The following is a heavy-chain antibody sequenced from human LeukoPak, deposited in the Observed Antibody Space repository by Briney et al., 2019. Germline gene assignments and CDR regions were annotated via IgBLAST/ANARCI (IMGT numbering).Heavy chain of an antibody. Sequence: ASVKVSCKASGYTFTGCFMQWVRQAPGQGLEWMGWINPNSGITNFAQKFQDRASMTRDTSISTFHMELSRLTSDDTAVYYCESDRLSYFDSSDYWDFDSWGQGTLVTVSS. V-gene: IGHV1-2*02. J-gene: IGHJ4*02. D-gene: IGHD3-22*01. CDR3: ESDRLSYFDSSDYWDFDS. CDR2: INPNSGIT. CDR1: GYTFTGCF.